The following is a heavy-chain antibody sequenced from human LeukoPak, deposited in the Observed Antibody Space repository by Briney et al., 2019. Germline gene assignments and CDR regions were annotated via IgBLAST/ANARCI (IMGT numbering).Heavy chain of an antibody. D-gene: IGHD4-17*01. CDR3: ATEVGGTVTTVFDY. Sequence: ASVKVSCKVSGYTLTELSMHWVRQAPGKGLERMGGFDPEHGETIYAQKFQGRVTMTEDTSTDTAYMELSSLRSEDTAVYYCATEVGGTVTTVFDYWGQGTLVTVSS. CDR1: GYTLTELS. J-gene: IGHJ4*02. CDR2: FDPEHGET. V-gene: IGHV1-24*01.